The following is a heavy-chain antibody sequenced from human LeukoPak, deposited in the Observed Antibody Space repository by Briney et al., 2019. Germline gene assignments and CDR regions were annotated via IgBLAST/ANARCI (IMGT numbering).Heavy chain of an antibody. CDR1: GYTLTELS. CDR2: FDPEDGET. J-gene: IGHJ5*02. Sequence: ASMKVCCKVSGYTLTELSMHWVRQAPGKGLEWMGGFDPEDGETIYAQKFQGRVTMTEDTSTDTAYVELSSLRSEDTAVYYCATITMVRGVIHSAPFDPWGQGTLVTVSS. CDR3: ATITMVRGVIHSAPFDP. D-gene: IGHD3-10*01. V-gene: IGHV1-24*01.